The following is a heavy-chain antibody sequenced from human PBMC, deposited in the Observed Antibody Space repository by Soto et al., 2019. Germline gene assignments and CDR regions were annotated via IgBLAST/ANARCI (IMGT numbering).Heavy chain of an antibody. CDR2: ISAYNGNT. Sequence: ASVKVSCKASGYTFTSYGISWVRQAPGQGLEWMGWISAYNGNTNYAQKLQGRVTMTTDTSTSTAYMELRSLRSDGTAVYYCARDRYYYDSSGYLRDDYWGQGTLVTVSS. CDR3: ARDRYYYDSSGYLRDDY. D-gene: IGHD3-22*01. CDR1: GYTFTSYG. V-gene: IGHV1-18*04. J-gene: IGHJ4*02.